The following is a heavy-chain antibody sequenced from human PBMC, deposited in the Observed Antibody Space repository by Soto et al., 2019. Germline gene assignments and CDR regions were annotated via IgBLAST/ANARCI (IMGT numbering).Heavy chain of an antibody. J-gene: IGHJ5*02. D-gene: IGHD2-8*02. Sequence: QVQLVQSGAEVKKPGASVKVSCKASGYTFTSSAMHWVRQAPGQRLEWMGWINAGNGNTKYSQKFQGRVTITRDTPASTAYMELSSLRSEDTAVYYCARDDGGVSTPYYLWGQGTLVTGSS. CDR3: ARDDGGVSTPYYL. CDR2: INAGNGNT. CDR1: GYTFTSSA. V-gene: IGHV1-3*01.